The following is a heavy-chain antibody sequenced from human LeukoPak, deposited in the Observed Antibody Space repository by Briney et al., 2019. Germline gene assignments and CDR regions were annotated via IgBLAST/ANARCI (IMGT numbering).Heavy chain of an antibody. CDR1: GFTFSSYA. CDR3: AKDGAARPTIYYYYYYMDV. V-gene: IGHV3-23*01. CDR2: VSGSGGST. J-gene: IGHJ6*03. Sequence: GGSLRLSCAASGFTFSSYAMSWVRQAPGKGLEWVSAVSGSGGSTYYADSVKGRFTISRDNSKNTLYLQMNSLRAEDTAVYYCAKDGAARPTIYYYYYYMDVWGKGTTVTVSS. D-gene: IGHD6-6*01.